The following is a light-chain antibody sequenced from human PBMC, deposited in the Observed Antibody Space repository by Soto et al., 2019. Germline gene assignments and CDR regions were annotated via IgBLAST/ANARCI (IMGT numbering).Light chain of an antibody. V-gene: IGKV1-17*01. CDR2: AAS. CDR3: LHHNSYLALT. Sequence: DIQMTQSPSSLSASVGDRDTITCRASQGIRADLGWYQQKPGKAPKRLIYAASTLQSGVPSRFSGSGSGTEFTLTISSLQPEDFATYYCLHHNSYLALTFGGGTKVEIK. CDR1: QGIRAD. J-gene: IGKJ4*01.